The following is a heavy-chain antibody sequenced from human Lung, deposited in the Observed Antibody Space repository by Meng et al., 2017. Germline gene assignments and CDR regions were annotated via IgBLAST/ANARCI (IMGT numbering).Heavy chain of an antibody. D-gene: IGHD6-6*01. CDR1: GFRFSNYA. Sequence: EVQLLESGGDLVQPGGSLRLSCAGSGFRFSNYAMSWVRQAPGKGPEWVSAISDNGGSTYYRDSVKGRFTMSRDNSKNTLYLQMNSLRAEDTAAYYCAIDRGYSSSTFVDHWGQGTLVTVSS. J-gene: IGHJ4*02. V-gene: IGHV3-23*01. CDR2: ISDNGGST. CDR3: AIDRGYSSSTFVDH.